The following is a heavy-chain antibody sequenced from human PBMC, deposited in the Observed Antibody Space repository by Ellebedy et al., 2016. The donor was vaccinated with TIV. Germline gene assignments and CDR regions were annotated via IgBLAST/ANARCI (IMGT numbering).Heavy chain of an antibody. CDR2: LIASGGST. J-gene: IGHJ2*01. V-gene: IGHV3-23*01. CDR3: AKGRSGSSLPGNWYFDF. D-gene: IGHD6-13*01. Sequence: GESLKISCAASGFIFGNSGMSWVRQAPGKGLEWVSGLIASGGSTYYADSVRGRFTISRDNSKNTLYLQMNSLRAEDTAVYYCAKGRSGSSLPGNWYFDFWGRGTLVTVSS. CDR1: GFIFGNSG.